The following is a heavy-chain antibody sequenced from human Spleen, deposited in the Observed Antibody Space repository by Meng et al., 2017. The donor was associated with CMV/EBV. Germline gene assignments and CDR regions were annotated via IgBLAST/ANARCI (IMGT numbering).Heavy chain of an antibody. D-gene: IGHD2-2*01. J-gene: IGHJ4*02. CDR3: ARRWGRIVPAATDY. V-gene: IGHV1-8*02. CDR2: MNPNSGNT. Sequence: ASVKVSCKASGGTFSSYAISWVRQAPGQGLEWMGWMNPNSGNTGYAQKFQGRVTMTRNTSISTAYMELSSLRSEDTAVYYCARRWGRIVPAATDYWGQGTLVTVSS. CDR1: GGTFSSYA.